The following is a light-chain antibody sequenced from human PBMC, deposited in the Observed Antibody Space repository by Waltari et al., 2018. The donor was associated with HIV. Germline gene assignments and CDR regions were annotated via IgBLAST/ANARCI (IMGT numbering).Light chain of an antibody. Sequence: PRHLSSIPSTVLNAAEKYTRGYQQKPGQSPVLVIYQDSKRPSGIPDRFSGSNSGNTATLTICGTQAMDEADYYCQAWDSSTRVVFGGGTKLTVL. CDR1: NAAEKY. J-gene: IGLJ2*01. CDR3: QAWDSSTRVV. CDR2: QDS. V-gene: IGLV3-1*01.